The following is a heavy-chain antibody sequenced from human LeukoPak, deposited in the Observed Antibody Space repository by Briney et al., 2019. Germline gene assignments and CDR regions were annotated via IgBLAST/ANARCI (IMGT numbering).Heavy chain of an antibody. CDR3: ARFEVSSGSGSYHFDY. CDR1: GYTFTSYG. CDR2: ISAYNGNT. D-gene: IGHD3-10*01. J-gene: IGHJ4*02. Sequence: GASVKVSCKASGYTFTSYGISWVRQAPGQGLEWMGWISAYNGNTNYAQKLQGRVTMTTDTSTSTAYMELRSLRSDDTAVYYCARFEVSSGSGSYHFDYWGQGTLVTVSS. V-gene: IGHV1-18*01.